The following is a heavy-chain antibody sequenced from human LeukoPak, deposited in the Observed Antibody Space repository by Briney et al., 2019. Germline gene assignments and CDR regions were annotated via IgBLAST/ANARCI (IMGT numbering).Heavy chain of an antibody. Sequence: ASGKVSCKASGGTFSSYAISGVRQAPGQGLEWMGGIIPIFGTANYAQKFQGRVTITADESTSTAYMELSSLRSEDTAVYYCASEIAVAGPYYGMDVWGQGTTVTVSS. CDR1: GGTFSSYA. V-gene: IGHV1-69*13. J-gene: IGHJ6*02. CDR3: ASEIAVAGPYYGMDV. CDR2: IIPIFGTA. D-gene: IGHD6-19*01.